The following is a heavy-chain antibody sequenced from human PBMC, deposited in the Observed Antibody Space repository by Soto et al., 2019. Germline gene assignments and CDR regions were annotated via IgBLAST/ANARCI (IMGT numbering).Heavy chain of an antibody. V-gene: IGHV5-10-1*01. D-gene: IGHD3-10*01. CDR1: GYNFTTYW. CDR3: ARQGIWLGAHYYYYSGLAV. CDR2: IDLSESYS. Sequence: GESLKISCKGSGYNFTTYWISWVRQMPGKGLEWMGKIDLSESYSSYSPSFQGHVTISVDKSTSTVYLQWSVLKASDTAMYYCARQGIWLGAHYYYYSGLAVWGQGTTVTVSS. J-gene: IGHJ6*02.